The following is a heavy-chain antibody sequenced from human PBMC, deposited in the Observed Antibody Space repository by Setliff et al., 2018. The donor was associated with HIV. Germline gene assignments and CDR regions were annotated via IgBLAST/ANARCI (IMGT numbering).Heavy chain of an antibody. V-gene: IGHV1-18*04. Sequence: GASVKVSCKASGYTFTAYYLHWVRQAPGQGLEWMGWISVFNGDTTYAQNLQGRFTMTSDTSTTTAYMELRNLRSDDTAVYYCARDGEIGPDFWGQGTLVTVSS. CDR3: ARDGEIGPDF. D-gene: IGHD3-3*01. J-gene: IGHJ4*02. CDR2: ISVFNGDT. CDR1: GYTFTAYY.